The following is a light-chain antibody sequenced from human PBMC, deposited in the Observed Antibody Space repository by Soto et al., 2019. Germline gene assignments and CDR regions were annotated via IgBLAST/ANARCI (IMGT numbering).Light chain of an antibody. CDR1: QSIGTN. V-gene: IGKV3-15*01. Sequence: EIVLTQSPATLSVSPGDRATLSCRASQSIGTNLAWHQQRSGQAPRLLIYAASTRATGIPARFSGSGSGTXXTXXITSLQPEDFAVYYCQQYNNWPPGSTFGGGTKVDIK. J-gene: IGKJ4*01. CDR2: AAS. CDR3: QQYNNWPPGST.